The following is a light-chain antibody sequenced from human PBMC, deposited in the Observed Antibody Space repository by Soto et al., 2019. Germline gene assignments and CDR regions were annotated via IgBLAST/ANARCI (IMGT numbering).Light chain of an antibody. J-gene: IGLJ2*01. CDR2: EVS. CDR1: SSDVGGYKY. CDR3: CSYAGSSTFLV. V-gene: IGLV2-23*02. Sequence: QSALTQPASVSGSPGQSIAISCTGSSSDVGGYKYVSWYQQHPGKAPKLMIYEVSKRPSGVSNRFSGSKSGNTASLTISGLQAEDEADYYCCSYAGSSTFLVFGGGTKVTVL.